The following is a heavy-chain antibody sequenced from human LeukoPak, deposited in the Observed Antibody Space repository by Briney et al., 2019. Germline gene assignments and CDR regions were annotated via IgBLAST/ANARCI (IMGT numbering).Heavy chain of an antibody. V-gene: IGHV4-34*01. CDR3: ARVVAAAGWFDP. Sequence: SETLSLTCAVYGGSFSGYYWSWIRQPPGKGLEWIGEINHRGSTNYNPSLKSRVTISVDTSKNQFSLKLSSVTAADTAVYYCARVVAAAGWFDPWGQGTLVTVSS. D-gene: IGHD6-25*01. CDR1: GGSFSGYY. J-gene: IGHJ5*02. CDR2: INHRGST.